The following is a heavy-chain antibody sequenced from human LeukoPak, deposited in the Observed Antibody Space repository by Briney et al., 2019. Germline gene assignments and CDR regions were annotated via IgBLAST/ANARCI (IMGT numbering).Heavy chain of an antibody. V-gene: IGHV3-23*01. J-gene: IGHJ4*02. CDR3: ARDQMDGAAMTSDY. CDR1: GFTFSSYA. CDR2: ISGSGGRT. Sequence: GGSLRLSCAASGFTFSSYAMSWVRQAPGKGLEWVSGISGSGGRTYYADSVKGRFTISRDNSKNTLYLQMNSLRAEDTAVYYCARDQMDGAAMTSDYWGQRTLVTVS. D-gene: IGHD2-2*01.